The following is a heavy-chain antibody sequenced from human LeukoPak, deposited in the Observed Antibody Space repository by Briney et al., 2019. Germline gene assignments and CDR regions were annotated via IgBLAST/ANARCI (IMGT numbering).Heavy chain of an antibody. J-gene: IGHJ3*02. D-gene: IGHD3-16*01. V-gene: IGHV3-23*01. CDR3: AKDFIYGGWGNGFDI. CDR2: MSGSGGST. CDR1: GFIFSSYA. Sequence: GGSLRLSCAASGFIFSSYAMSWVRQAPGKGLEWVSAMSGSGGSTYYADSVKGRFTISRDNSKNTLYLQMNSLRAEDTAVYYCAKDFIYGGWGNGFDIWGQGTMVTVSS.